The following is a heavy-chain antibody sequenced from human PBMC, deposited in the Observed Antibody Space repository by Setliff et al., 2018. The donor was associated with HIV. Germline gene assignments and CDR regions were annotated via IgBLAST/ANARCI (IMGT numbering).Heavy chain of an antibody. CDR2: ISHSGRT. Sequence: PSETLSLTCAVYVGSFSGYYWSWFRQPPGKGLEWIGEISHSGRTNYNPSLKSRVTIPVDTSKNQFSLKLSSVTAADTAVYYCARGPLDSSGYRSDAFDIWGQGTMVTVSS. J-gene: IGHJ3*02. CDR3: ARGPLDSSGYRSDAFDI. V-gene: IGHV4-34*01. CDR1: VGSFSGYY. D-gene: IGHD3-22*01.